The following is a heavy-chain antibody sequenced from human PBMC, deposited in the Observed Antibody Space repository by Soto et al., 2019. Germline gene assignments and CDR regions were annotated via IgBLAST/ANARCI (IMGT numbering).Heavy chain of an antibody. CDR3: ARHPGPSPVVVAATDWFDP. Sequence: ASVKVSCKASGYTFTGYYMHWVRQAPGQGLEWMGWINPNSGGTNYAQKFQGRVTMTRDTSISTAYMELSRLRSDDTAVYYCARHPGPSPVVVAATDWFDPWGQGTLVTVSS. D-gene: IGHD2-15*01. J-gene: IGHJ5*02. CDR2: INPNSGGT. V-gene: IGHV1-2*02. CDR1: GYTFTGYY.